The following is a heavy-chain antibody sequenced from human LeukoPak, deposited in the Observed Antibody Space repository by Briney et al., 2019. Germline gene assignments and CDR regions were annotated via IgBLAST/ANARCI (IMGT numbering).Heavy chain of an antibody. V-gene: IGHV1-18*01. D-gene: IGHD2-2*01. J-gene: IGHJ6*02. Sequence: ASVNVSCTASGYTFTIYGISWVRQAPGQGLEWMGWISAYNGNTNYAQKLQGRVTMTTDTSTSTAYMELRSLRSDDTAVYYCARDLVPDGMDVWGQGTTVTVSS. CDR3: ARDLVPDGMDV. CDR1: GYTFTIYG. CDR2: ISAYNGNT.